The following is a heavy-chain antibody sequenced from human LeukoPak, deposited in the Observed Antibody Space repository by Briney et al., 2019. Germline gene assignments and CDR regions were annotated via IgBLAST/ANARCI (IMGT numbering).Heavy chain of an antibody. V-gene: IGHV1-18*01. J-gene: IGHJ4*02. Sequence: ASVKVSCKASGYTFTSYGISWVRQAPGQGLEWMGWISPYNGNTIYAQKLQGRVTMTTDTSTNTAYMELRSLRSDDTAIYYCARDDRGYCTGTNCPYSDYWGQGTLVTVSS. CDR1: GYTFTSYG. CDR3: ARDDRGYCTGTNCPYSDY. D-gene: IGHD2-2*01. CDR2: ISPYNGNT.